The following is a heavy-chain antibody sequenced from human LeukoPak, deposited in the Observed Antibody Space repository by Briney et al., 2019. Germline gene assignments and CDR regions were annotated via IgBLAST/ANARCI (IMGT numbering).Heavy chain of an antibody. J-gene: IGHJ4*02. V-gene: IGHV3-74*01. D-gene: IGHD3-22*01. Sequence: SGGSLRLSCVASGFTFSSYWMHWVRQAPEKGLVWVSRINSDGSSTTYADSVKGRFTISRDNAENTLYLQMNSLRAEDTAMYYCARQYSYDSSGYYPWDYWGQGTLVTVSS. CDR1: GFTFSSYW. CDR3: ARQYSYDSSGYYPWDY. CDR2: INSDGSST.